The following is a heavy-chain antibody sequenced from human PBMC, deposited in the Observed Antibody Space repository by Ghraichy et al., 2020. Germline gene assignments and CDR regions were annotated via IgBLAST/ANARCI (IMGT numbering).Heavy chain of an antibody. Sequence: GGSLRLSCAASGFTFSSYAMSWVRQAPGKGLEWVSSISGSGGSTYYADSVKGRFTISRDNSKHTLYLQMNSLRAEDTAVYYCAKGPRDCTGAVCYILEVIGGQGTLVTVSS. V-gene: IGHV3-23*01. J-gene: IGHJ4*02. CDR2: ISGSGGST. CDR3: AKGPRDCTGAVCYILEVI. CDR1: GFTFSSYA. D-gene: IGHD2-8*02.